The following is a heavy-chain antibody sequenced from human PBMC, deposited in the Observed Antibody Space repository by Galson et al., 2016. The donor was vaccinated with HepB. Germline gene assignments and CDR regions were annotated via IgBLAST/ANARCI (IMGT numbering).Heavy chain of an antibody. J-gene: IGHJ3*01. Sequence: SVKVSCKASGGTFSSYGISWVRQAPGQGLEWMGGIIPIFGTANYAQRFQGRVTITADESTGTAYMKLSSLRSEDTAIYYCARRLRWQGGDAFDVWGQGTMVTVSS. D-gene: IGHD4-23*01. CDR1: GGTFSSYG. CDR2: IIPIFGTA. V-gene: IGHV1-69*13. CDR3: ARRLRWQGGDAFDV.